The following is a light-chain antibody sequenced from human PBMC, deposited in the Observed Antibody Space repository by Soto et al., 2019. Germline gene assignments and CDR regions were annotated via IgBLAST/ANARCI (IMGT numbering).Light chain of an antibody. V-gene: IGLV1-44*01. J-gene: IGLJ2*01. CDR1: GSSIGTNT. CDR2: GNN. CDR3: AAWDGRLNNAL. Sequence: QSVLTQPPSASGTPGQRVTLSCSGSGSSIGTNTVNWYRQLPGTAPKPLIYGNNHRPSGVPAPSSGPNSGTSASLAISGLQPEDEAAYYCAAWDGRLNNALFGAGTKVTVL.